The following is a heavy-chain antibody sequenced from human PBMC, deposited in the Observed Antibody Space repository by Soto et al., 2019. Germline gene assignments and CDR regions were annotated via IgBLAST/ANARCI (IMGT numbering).Heavy chain of an antibody. Sequence: EVQLLESGGGLVQPGGSLRLSCAASGFIFSSYAMSWVRQAPGKGLEWVSAISGSGGSTYYADSVKGRFTISRDNAKNTLYLQMNSLRAEDTAVYYCAKKPGYSSSWYLTGAYYFDYRGQGTLVTVSS. V-gene: IGHV3-23*01. CDR1: GFIFSSYA. CDR3: AKKPGYSSSWYLTGAYYFDY. D-gene: IGHD6-13*01. CDR2: ISGSGGST. J-gene: IGHJ4*02.